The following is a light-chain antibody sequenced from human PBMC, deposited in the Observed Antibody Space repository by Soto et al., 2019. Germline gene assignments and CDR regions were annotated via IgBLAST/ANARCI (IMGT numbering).Light chain of an antibody. CDR1: QSVSSN. J-gene: IGKJ2*01. V-gene: IGKV3-15*01. CDR3: HQYDDGPYT. Sequence: EIVMTQSPATLSLSPGERATLSCRASQSVSSNVAWYQQIPGQTPRLLIYGASTRATGIPVRFSGSGSGTEFTLTISSLQSEDFAVYYCHQYDDGPYTFGKGTKWIS. CDR2: GAS.